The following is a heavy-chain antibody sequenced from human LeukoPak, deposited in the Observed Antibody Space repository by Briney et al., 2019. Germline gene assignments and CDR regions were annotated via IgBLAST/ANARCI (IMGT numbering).Heavy chain of an antibody. V-gene: IGHV3-33*01. CDR1: GFTFSSYG. D-gene: IGHD6-13*01. CDR2: IWYDGSNK. Sequence: GGSLRLSCAASGFTFSSYGMHWVRQAPGKGLEWVAVIWYDGSNKYYADSVKGRFFISRDSSKNTLYLQMNSLRAEDTAVYYCARDRGQQLGFDCWGQGTLVTVSS. J-gene: IGHJ4*02. CDR3: ARDRGQQLGFDC.